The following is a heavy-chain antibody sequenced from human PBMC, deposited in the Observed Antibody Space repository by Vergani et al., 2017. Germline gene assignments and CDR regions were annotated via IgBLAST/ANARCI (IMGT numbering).Heavy chain of an antibody. D-gene: IGHD6-13*01. CDR2: IDYSGST. V-gene: IGHV4-59*01. Sequence: QVQLQESGPGLVTPSETLSLPCTVSGGSISTYYWRWIRPPPGKALAWIGNIDYSGSTNYSPSLKSLVTISVDTSKNQFSLTLSSVTAADTAAYYCARDLSSTWSRYFDLWGRGTLITVSS. CDR3: ARDLSSTWSRYFDL. CDR1: GGSISTYY. J-gene: IGHJ2*01.